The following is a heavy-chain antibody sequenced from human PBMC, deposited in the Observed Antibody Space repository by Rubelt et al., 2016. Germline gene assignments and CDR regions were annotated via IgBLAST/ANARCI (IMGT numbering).Heavy chain of an antibody. CDR1: GFTISRNY. CDR3: ARGAYSQRMSRGEDYYYYYMDV. D-gene: IGHD4-11*01. J-gene: IGHJ6*03. CDR2: INSDGSST. V-gene: IGHV3-74*02. Sequence: EVQLVESGGGLIQPGGSLRLSCAASGFTISRNYMSWVRQAPGKGLEWVSRINSDGSSTSYADSVKGRFTISRDKAKNTLYLQMNSLRAEDTAVYYCARGAYSQRMSRGEDYYYYYMDVWGKGTTVTVSS.